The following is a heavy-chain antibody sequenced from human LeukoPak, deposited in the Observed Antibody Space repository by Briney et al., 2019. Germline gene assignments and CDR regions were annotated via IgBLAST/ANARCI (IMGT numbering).Heavy chain of an antibody. CDR3: ASRDGSGTYRDY. D-gene: IGHD3-10*01. CDR1: GGTFSSYA. J-gene: IGHJ4*02. CDR2: IIPIFGTA. Sequence: APVKVSCKASGGTFSSYAISWVRQAPGQGLEWMGGIIPIFGTANYAQKFQGRVTITADESTSTAYMELSSLRSEDTAVYYCASRDGSGTYRDYWGQGTLVTVSS. V-gene: IGHV1-69*13.